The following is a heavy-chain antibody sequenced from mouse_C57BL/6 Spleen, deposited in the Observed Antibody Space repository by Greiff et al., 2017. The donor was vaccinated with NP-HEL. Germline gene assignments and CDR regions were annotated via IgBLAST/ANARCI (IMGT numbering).Heavy chain of an antibody. CDR2: INPNNGGT. Sequence: EVQLQQSGPELVKPGASVKISCKASGYTFTDYYMNWVKQSPGKSLEWIGDINPNNGGTSYNQKFKGKATLTVDKSSSTAYMELRSLTSEDSAVYYCARSDAWFAYWGQGTLVTVSA. J-gene: IGHJ3*01. CDR3: ARSDAWFAY. V-gene: IGHV1-26*01. CDR1: GYTFTDYY.